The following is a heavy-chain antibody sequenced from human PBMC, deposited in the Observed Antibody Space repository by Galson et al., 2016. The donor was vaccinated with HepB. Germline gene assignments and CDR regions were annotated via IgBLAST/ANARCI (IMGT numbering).Heavy chain of an antibody. V-gene: IGHV1-2*04. CDR1: GYGFTGSY. J-gene: IGHJ2*01. CDR2: INPNTGGT. CDR3: SRGVMHYDILTGTGAPWYLDL. Sequence: SVKVSCKASGYGFTGSYIHWVRQAPGQGLEWMGWINPNTGGTKSSPRFLGWLTMTRDTATTTAYMELSRLTSDDTAVYYCSRGVMHYDILTGTGAPWYLDLWGRGTLVIVSS. D-gene: IGHD3-9*01.